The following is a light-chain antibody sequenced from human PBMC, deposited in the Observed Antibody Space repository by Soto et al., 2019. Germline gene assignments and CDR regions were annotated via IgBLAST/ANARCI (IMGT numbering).Light chain of an antibody. CDR2: GVS. CDR3: GSLTTTRIWV. CDR1: TSDFGDDKY. J-gene: IGLJ3*02. Sequence: QSVLTQPASVSGSPGQSITMSCTGSTSDFGDDKYVSWYQQQPGKGPNLLIYGVSNRPSGVSNRFSGSKSDNTASLTISGLQVDDEADYFCGSLTTTRIWVFGGGTKLTVL. V-gene: IGLV2-14*01.